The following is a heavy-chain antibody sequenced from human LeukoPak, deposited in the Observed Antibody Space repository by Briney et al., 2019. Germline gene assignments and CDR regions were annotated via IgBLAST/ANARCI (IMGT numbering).Heavy chain of an antibody. D-gene: IGHD3-10*01. Sequence: GGSLRLSCAASGFTFGDYSMHWVRQSPEKGLEWISLISWDSTTRYYAESVEGRFTISRDNSQNSLYLQMNSLTSDDSALYYCAKDWQSSIEYWGQGTPVIVSP. CDR2: ISWDSTTR. V-gene: IGHV3-43*01. CDR1: GFTFGDYS. J-gene: IGHJ4*02. CDR3: AKDWQSSIEY.